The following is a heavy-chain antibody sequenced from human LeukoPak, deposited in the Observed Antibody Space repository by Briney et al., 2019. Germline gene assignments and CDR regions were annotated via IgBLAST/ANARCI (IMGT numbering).Heavy chain of an antibody. CDR1: GGSISSGGYS. D-gene: IGHD2-2*01. CDR2: IYHSGST. J-gene: IGHJ4*02. Sequence: ASETLSLTRAVSGGSISSGGYSWSWIRQPPGKGLEWIGYIYHSGSTYYNPALKSRVTISVDRSKNQFSLKLSSVTAAGTAVYYCARGLGAKYCSSTSCSYFDYWGQGTLVTVSS. V-gene: IGHV4-30-2*01. CDR3: ARGLGAKYCSSTSCSYFDY.